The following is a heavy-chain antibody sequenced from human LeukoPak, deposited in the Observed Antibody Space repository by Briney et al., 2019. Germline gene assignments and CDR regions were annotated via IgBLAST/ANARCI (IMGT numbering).Heavy chain of an antibody. D-gene: IGHD1-26*01. J-gene: IGHJ4*02. CDR3: AKSRGESRGASNY. CDR2: ISGSGDTT. V-gene: IGHV3-23*01. Sequence: PGGSLRLSCAASGFTFSSYAMKWVRQAPGKGLEWVSFISGSGDTTYYADSVKGRFTISRDSSKNTLYLQMNSLRGEDTAVYYCAKSRGESRGASNYWGQGTLVTVSS. CDR1: GFTFSSYA.